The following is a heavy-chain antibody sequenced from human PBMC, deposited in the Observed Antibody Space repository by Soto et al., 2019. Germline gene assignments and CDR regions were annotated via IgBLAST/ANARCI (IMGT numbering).Heavy chain of an antibody. D-gene: IGHD1-26*01. CDR3: ARSAVGATKSGFDS. CDR2: IYYSGTT. V-gene: IGHV4-31*03. J-gene: IGHJ4*02. CDR1: GDSINNGGHY. Sequence: QVQLQESGPGLVKPSQTLSLTCNVSGDSINNGGHYWSWIRQPPGKGLEWIGFIYYSGTTYYNPSLKSRVTKSVHTSKLQFSLKLNSVTAADTAVYYCARSAVGATKSGFDSWGQGTLVTVSS.